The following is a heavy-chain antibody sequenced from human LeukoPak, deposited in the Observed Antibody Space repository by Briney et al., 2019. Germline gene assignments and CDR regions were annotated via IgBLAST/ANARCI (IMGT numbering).Heavy chain of an antibody. D-gene: IGHD5-18*01. J-gene: IGHJ4*02. Sequence: PGGSLRLSCAASGFTFSSYAMSWVRQAPGKGLEWVSAISGSGGSTYYADSVKGRFTISRDNSKNTLYLQMNSLRAEDTAVYYCARDFGDVDTAMENAGFDYWGQGTLVTVSS. CDR1: GFTFSSYA. V-gene: IGHV3-23*01. CDR2: ISGSGGST. CDR3: ARDFGDVDTAMENAGFDY.